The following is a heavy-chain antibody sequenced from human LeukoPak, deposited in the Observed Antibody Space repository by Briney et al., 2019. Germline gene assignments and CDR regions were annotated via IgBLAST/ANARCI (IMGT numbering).Heavy chain of an antibody. CDR1: AFTFNSYA. J-gene: IGHJ1*01. D-gene: IGHD3-22*01. CDR3: ARPHGLLLRPEAWYCQH. V-gene: IGHV3-30*04. CDR2: ISYDGSNK. Sequence: GGSLRLSCAASAFTFNSYAMHWVRQAPGKGLEWVAVISYDGSNKYYADSVKGRFTISRDNSKNTLYLQMNSLRAEDTAVYYCARPHGLLLRPEAWYCQHWDKGTLVTVSS.